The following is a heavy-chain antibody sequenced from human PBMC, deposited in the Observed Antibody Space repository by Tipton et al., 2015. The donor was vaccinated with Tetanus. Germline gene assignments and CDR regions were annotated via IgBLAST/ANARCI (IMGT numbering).Heavy chain of an antibody. J-gene: IGHJ4*02. CDR1: GYTFTSYY. Sequence: QLVQSGAEVKKPGASVKVSCKASGYTFTSYYMHWVRQAPGQGLEWMGIINPSGGSTSYAQKFQGRVTMTRDTSTSTVYMELSSLRSEVTAVYYCARDPWRHYDSSGYTGGASWGQGTLVTVSS. V-gene: IGHV1-46*01. D-gene: IGHD3-22*01. CDR2: INPSGGST. CDR3: ARDPWRHYDSSGYTGGAS.